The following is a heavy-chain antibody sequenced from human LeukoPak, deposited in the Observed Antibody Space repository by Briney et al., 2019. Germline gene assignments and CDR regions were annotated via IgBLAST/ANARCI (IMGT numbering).Heavy chain of an antibody. CDR3: AKESGKFDY. Sequence: GGSLRLSCVASGLNFDDSAMHWVRQAPGKGLEWVSLISADGGSTFSADSVKGRFSISRDNSKNSLYLQMNSLRSEDTAMYYCAKESGKFDYWDQGTLVAVSS. CDR1: GLNFDDSA. J-gene: IGHJ4*02. CDR2: ISADGGST. V-gene: IGHV3-43*02.